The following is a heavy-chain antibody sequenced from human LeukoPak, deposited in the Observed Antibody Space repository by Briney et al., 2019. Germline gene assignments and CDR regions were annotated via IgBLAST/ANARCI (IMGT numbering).Heavy chain of an antibody. V-gene: IGHV6-1*01. CDR3: ARGTTDMGHS. Sequence: SHTLSLPCAISGDSVSSNCAAWNWIRQSPSRGLEWLGSTYYRSKWYNDYAVSVKSRITINPDTSLNQFSLQLNSVTPEDTAVYYCARGTTDMGHSWGQGTLVTVSS. D-gene: IGHD5-18*01. J-gene: IGHJ4*02. CDR1: GDSVSSNCAA. CDR2: TYYRSKWYN.